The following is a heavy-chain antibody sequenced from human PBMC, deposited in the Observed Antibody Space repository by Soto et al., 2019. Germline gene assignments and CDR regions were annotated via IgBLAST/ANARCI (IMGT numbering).Heavy chain of an antibody. J-gene: IGHJ4*02. CDR1: GGSISSSSYY. Sequence: SETLSLTCTVSGGSISSSSYYWGWIRQPPGKGLEWIGSIYYSGSTYYNPSLKSRVTISVDTSKNQFSLKLSSVTAADTAVYYCASDTYYYDSSGSQVGYFDYWGQGTLVTVSS. V-gene: IGHV4-39*01. CDR3: ASDTYYYDSSGSQVGYFDY. D-gene: IGHD3-22*01. CDR2: IYYSGST.